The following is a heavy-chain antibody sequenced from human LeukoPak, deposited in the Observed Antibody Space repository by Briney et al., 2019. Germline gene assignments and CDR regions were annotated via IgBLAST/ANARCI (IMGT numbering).Heavy chain of an antibody. CDR1: GGSISGYY. D-gene: IGHD4-17*01. J-gene: IGHJ4*02. CDR2: INHSGST. Sequence: SSETLSLTCTVSGGSISGYYWSWIRQPPGKGLEWIGEINHSGSTNYNPSLKSRVTISVDTSKNQFSLKLSSVTAADTAVYYCARESAGDYVAHFDYWGQGTLVTVSS. V-gene: IGHV4-34*01. CDR3: ARESAGDYVAHFDY.